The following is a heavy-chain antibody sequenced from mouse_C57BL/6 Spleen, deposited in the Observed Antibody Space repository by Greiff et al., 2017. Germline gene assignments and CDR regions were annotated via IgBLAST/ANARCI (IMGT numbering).Heavy chain of an antibody. D-gene: IGHD1-1*01. Sequence: VQLQQSGPGLVQPSQCLSITCTVSGFSLTSYGVHWVRQSPGKGLEWLGVLWSGGSTDYNAAFISRLSICKDNSKSQFFFPMHNLHAVDTAIYYCARQLRSGFAYWGQGTLVTVSA. V-gene: IGHV2-2*01. J-gene: IGHJ3*01. CDR2: LWSGGST. CDR3: ARQLRSGFAY. CDR1: GFSLTSYG.